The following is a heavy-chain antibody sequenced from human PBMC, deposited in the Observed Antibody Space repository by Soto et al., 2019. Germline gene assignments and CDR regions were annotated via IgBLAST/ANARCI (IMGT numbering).Heavy chain of an antibody. CDR2: ISWNSGSI. CDR1: GFTFDDYA. J-gene: IGHJ4*02. Sequence: DVQLVESGGGLVQPGRSLRLSCAASGFTFDDYAMHWVRQAPGKGLEWVSGISWNSGSIGYADSVKGRFTISRDNAKNSLYLQMNSLRAEDTALYYCAKDKGTELELREGYSYFDYWGQGTLVTVSS. V-gene: IGHV3-9*01. D-gene: IGHD1-7*01. CDR3: AKDKGTELELREGYSYFDY.